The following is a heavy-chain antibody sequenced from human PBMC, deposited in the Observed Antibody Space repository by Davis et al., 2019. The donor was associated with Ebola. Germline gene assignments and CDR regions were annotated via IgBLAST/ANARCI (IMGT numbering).Heavy chain of an antibody. CDR3: AREEVYYLGSGPNYYYGMDV. Sequence: AASVKVSCKASGYTFTSYDINWVRQAPGQGLEWMGWMNPNSGNTGYAQKFQGRITMTRSTSVNTAYMELSSLRSEDTAVYYCAREEVYYLGSGPNYYYGMDVWGQGTTVTVSS. CDR2: MNPNSGNT. J-gene: IGHJ6*02. D-gene: IGHD3-22*01. V-gene: IGHV1-8*01. CDR1: GYTFTSYD.